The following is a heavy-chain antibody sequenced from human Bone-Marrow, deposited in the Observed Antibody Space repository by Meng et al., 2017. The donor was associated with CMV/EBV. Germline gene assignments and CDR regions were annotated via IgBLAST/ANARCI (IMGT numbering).Heavy chain of an antibody. J-gene: IGHJ6*02. D-gene: IGHD2-2*01. V-gene: IGHV3-11*04. CDR3: ARDRNVVVPAARKYYYGMDV. CDR2: ISGTGIDI. Sequence: GGSLRLSCAASGVTFSDHYMTWIRQAPGRRPGWVSYISGTGIDIAYAGSVKGRFTISRDNSKTTLYLQMNSLRAEDTAVYYCARDRNVVVPAARKYYYGMDVWGQGTTVTVSS. CDR1: GVTFSDHY.